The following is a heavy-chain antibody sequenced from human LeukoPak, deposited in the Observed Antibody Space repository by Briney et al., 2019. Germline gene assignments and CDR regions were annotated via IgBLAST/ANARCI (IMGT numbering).Heavy chain of an antibody. CDR3: ATLISGHHSGFDY. J-gene: IGHJ4*02. D-gene: IGHD1-26*01. CDR2: INHSGST. Sequence: SETLSLTCAVYGGSFSGYYWSWIRQPPGKGLEWIGEINHSGSTNYNPSLKSRVTISVDTSKNQFSLKLSSVTAADTAVYYCATLISGHHSGFDYWGQGTLVTVSS. CDR1: GGSFSGYY. V-gene: IGHV4-34*01.